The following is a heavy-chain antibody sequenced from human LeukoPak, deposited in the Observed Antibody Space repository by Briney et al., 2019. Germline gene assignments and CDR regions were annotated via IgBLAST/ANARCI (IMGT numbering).Heavy chain of an antibody. D-gene: IGHD3-10*01. CDR1: GGTFSSYA. V-gene: IGHV1-69*04. Sequence: SVKVSCKASGGTFSSYAISWVRQAPGQGLEWMGRIIPILGIANYAQKFQGRVTITADKSTSTAYMELSSLRSEDTAVYYCAREGPYYYGSGSYYTQSFDYWGQGTLVTVSS. J-gene: IGHJ4*02. CDR2: IIPILGIA. CDR3: AREGPYYYGSGSYYTQSFDY.